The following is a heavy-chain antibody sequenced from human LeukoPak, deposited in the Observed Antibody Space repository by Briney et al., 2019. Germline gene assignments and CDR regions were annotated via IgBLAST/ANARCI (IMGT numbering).Heavy chain of an antibody. D-gene: IGHD7-27*01. Sequence: SETLSLTCTVSGGSISSYYWSWIRQPPGKGLEWIGYIYYSGSTNYNPSLKGRVTISVDTSKNQFSLKLSSVTAADTAVYYCARERRELTGDAFDIWGQGTMVTVSS. V-gene: IGHV4-59*01. J-gene: IGHJ3*02. CDR3: ARERRELTGDAFDI. CDR2: IYYSGST. CDR1: GGSISSYY.